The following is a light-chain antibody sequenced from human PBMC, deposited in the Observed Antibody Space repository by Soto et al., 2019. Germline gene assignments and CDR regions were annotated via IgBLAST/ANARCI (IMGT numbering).Light chain of an antibody. V-gene: IGKV3-20*01. CDR3: QQCCISPPT. CDR1: QSVSSSH. Sequence: EIVLTQSPGTLSLSPGERATLSCRTSQSVSSSHLVWYQQKPGQPPRLLIYGASIRATDISDRFSGSGSGTDFTLTISRLEPEDFAVYYCQQCCISPPTFGQGTKVEIK. CDR2: GAS. J-gene: IGKJ1*01.